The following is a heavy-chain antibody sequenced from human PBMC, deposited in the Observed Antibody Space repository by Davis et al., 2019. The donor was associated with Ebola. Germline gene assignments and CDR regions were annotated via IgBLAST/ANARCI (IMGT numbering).Heavy chain of an antibody. CDR1: GFTFSSHW. CDR3: AVVDFWSAMVMDV. V-gene: IGHV3-7*03. CDR2: IKKDGSEK. J-gene: IGHJ6*02. D-gene: IGHD3-3*01. Sequence: PGGSLRLSCAASGFTFSSHWMSWVRQAPGKGLEWVANIKKDGSEKYYVDSVKGRFTISRDNAKNSVYLQMNSLRAEDTAVYYCAVVDFWSAMVMDVWGQGTTVTVSS.